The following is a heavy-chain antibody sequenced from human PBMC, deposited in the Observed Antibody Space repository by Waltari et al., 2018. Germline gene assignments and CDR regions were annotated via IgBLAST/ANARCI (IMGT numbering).Heavy chain of an antibody. J-gene: IGHJ4*02. CDR2: ISAYHGNT. D-gene: IGHD2-2*01. CDR3: ARDWEVAEVAGYQLSANRREMDY. Sequence: QVQLVQSGAEVKKPGASVKVSCKASGYTFTSYGISWVRQAPGQGLEWKGGISAYHGNTNYAQKLQGRVTMTTDTSTGTAYMELRSLRSDDTAVYYCARDWEVAEVAGYQLSANRREMDYWGQGTLVTVSS. CDR1: GYTFTSYG. V-gene: IGHV1-18*01.